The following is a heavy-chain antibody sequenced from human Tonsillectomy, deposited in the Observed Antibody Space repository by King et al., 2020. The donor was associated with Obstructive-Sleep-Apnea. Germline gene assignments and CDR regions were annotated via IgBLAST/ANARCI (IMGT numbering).Heavy chain of an antibody. J-gene: IGHJ6*02. V-gene: IGHV1-2*02. CDR2: INPNSGGT. Sequence: VQLVESGAEVKKPGASVKVSCNASGYTFTGYYVHWVRQAPGQGLESMGWINPNSGGTNDAQKFQGRVTMTRDTSISTAYMELSRLRSDDTAVYYCARDRRRFPDYYYGMDVWGQGTTVTVSS. D-gene: IGHD3-10*01. CDR3: ARDRRRFPDYYYGMDV. CDR1: GYTFTGYY.